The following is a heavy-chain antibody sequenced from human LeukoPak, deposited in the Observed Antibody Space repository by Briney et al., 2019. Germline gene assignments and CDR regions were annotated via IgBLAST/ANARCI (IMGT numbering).Heavy chain of an antibody. Sequence: GGSLRLSCAASGFTFSSYGMHWVRQAPGKGLEWVAVISYDGSNKYYADSVKGRLTISRDNSKNTLYLHMDSLRVEDTAVYYCARVRLVGATSDYWGQGTLVTVSS. J-gene: IGHJ4*02. CDR3: ARVRLVGATSDY. D-gene: IGHD1-26*01. CDR1: GFTFSSYG. V-gene: IGHV3-30*03. CDR2: ISYDGSNK.